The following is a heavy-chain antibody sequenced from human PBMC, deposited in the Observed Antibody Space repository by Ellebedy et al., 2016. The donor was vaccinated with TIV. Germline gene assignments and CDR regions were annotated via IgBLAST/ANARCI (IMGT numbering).Heavy chain of an antibody. J-gene: IGHJ4*02. V-gene: IGHV4-59*01. CDR2: IYYPGDI. CDR1: AASISSSY. CDR3: TSGDGRGRSSDR. Sequence: MPSETLSLTCAVYAASISSSYWSCIRPLPGKGLEWIGSIYYPGDINHNRSLNSRATITLDTSRNQFSLRLTSVTAADTAMYYCTSGDGRGRSSDRWGQGTLVTVSS. D-gene: IGHD3-10*01.